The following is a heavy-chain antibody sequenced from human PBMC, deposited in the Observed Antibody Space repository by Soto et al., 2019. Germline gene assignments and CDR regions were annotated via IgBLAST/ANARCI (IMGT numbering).Heavy chain of an antibody. CDR3: ARGPGVLAK. CDR1: GDSVSSNSAT. CDR2: TYYRSKWYS. V-gene: IGHV6-1*01. Sequence: QVQLQQSGPGLVKPSGTLSLTCAISGDSVSSNSATWNWIRQSPSRGLEWLGRTYYRSKWYSGYSVSMKSRITIKPDTSKNQFSLQLNSVTPEDTAVYYCARGPGVLAKWGQGTLVTVSS. J-gene: IGHJ4*02. D-gene: IGHD3-3*02.